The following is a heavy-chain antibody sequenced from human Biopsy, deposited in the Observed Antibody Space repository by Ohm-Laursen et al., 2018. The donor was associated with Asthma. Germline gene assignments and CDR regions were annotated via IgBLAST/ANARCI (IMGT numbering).Heavy chain of an antibody. V-gene: IGHV1-69*13. CDR2: LIPVLGTP. CDR1: GYTFINYA. J-gene: IGHJ6*02. CDR3: ARGYSGSDRIVYYYSGLEV. D-gene: IGHD5-12*01. Sequence: SVKVSCKASGYTFINYAIHWVRQAPGHSLEWMGGLIPVLGTPDHAQMFEGRATITADESTSTAYMELSSLSSEDTAVYYCARGYSGSDRIVYYYSGLEVWGQGTTVTVSS.